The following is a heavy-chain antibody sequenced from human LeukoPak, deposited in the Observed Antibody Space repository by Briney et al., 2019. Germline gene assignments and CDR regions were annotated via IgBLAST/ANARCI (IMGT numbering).Heavy chain of an antibody. CDR2: IWYDGSNK. J-gene: IGHJ6*02. CDR1: GFTFSSYG. CDR3: ARDLGAGTYQLPAYYYYGMDV. V-gene: IGHV3-33*01. Sequence: GRSLRLSCAASGFTFSSYGMHWVRQAPGKGLEWVAVIWYDGSNKYYADSVKGRFTISRDNSKNTLYLQMNSLRAEDTAVYYCARDLGAGTYQLPAYYYYGMDVWGQGTTVTVSS. D-gene: IGHD2-2*01.